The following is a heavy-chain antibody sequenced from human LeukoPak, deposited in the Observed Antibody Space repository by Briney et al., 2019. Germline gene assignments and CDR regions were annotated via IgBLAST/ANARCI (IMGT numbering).Heavy chain of an antibody. CDR3: AREPHPRGLEIGAFDI. Sequence: WGSLTLSCAVYGWAFSGYYWSWIRQAPGKGLEWVWEISGSGSTKYNPPPKSRVTISVDASKNQSSLKLKSVTAADTAVSYCAREPHPRGLEIGAFDIWGQGTMVTVYS. J-gene: IGHJ3*02. CDR2: ISGSGST. CDR1: GWAFSGYY. V-gene: IGHV4-34*01. D-gene: IGHD1-1*01.